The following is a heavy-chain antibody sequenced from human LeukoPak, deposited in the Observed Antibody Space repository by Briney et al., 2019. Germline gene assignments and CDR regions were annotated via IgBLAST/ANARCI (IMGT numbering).Heavy chain of an antibody. CDR3: ARGGGNGMDV. CDR2: ISSSSSYI. CDR1: GFTFSSYS. Sequence: GGSLRLSCAASGFTFSSYSMNWVRQAPGKGLEWVSSISSSSSYIYYADSVKGRFTISRDNAKKSLYLQMNSLRAEDTAVYYCARGGGNGMDVWGQGTTVTVSS. J-gene: IGHJ6*02. V-gene: IGHV3-21*01. D-gene: IGHD3-3*01.